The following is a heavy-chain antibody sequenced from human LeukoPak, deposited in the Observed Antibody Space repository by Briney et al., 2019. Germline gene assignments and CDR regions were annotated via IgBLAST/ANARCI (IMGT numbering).Heavy chain of an antibody. CDR3: AKSRTVTTYNNAFDI. D-gene: IGHD4-11*01. J-gene: IGHJ3*02. CDR2: ISGSGGST. V-gene: IGHV3-23*01. Sequence: GASLRLSCAASGFTFSSYAMSRVRQAPGKGLEWVSAISGSGGSTYYADSVKGRFTISRDNSKNTLYLQMNSLRAEDTAVYYCAKSRTVTTYNNAFDIWGQGQWSPSLQ. CDR1: GFTFSSYA.